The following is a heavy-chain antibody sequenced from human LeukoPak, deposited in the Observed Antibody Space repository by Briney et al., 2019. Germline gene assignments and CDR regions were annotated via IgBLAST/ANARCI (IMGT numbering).Heavy chain of an antibody. V-gene: IGHV3-21*01. CDR1: GFTFSSYS. CDR2: ISSSSSYI. CDR3: ARVDSGSVIGHAFDI. Sequence: GGSLRLSCAASGFTFSSYSMNWVRQAPGKGLEWVSSISSSSSYIYYADSVKGRFTISRDNAKNSLYLQMNSLRAEDTAVYYCARVDSGSVIGHAFDIWGQGTMVTVSS. J-gene: IGHJ3*02. D-gene: IGHD1-26*01.